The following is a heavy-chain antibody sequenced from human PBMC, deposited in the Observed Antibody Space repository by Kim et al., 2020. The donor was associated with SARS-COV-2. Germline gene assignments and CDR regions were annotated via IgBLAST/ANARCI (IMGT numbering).Heavy chain of an antibody. CDR3: ARSNPLWFGEEHI. V-gene: IGHV3-53*01. CDR1: GFTVSSNY. Sequence: GGSLRLSCAASGFTVSSNYMSWVRQAPGKGLEWVSVIYSGGSTYYADSVKGRFTISRDNSKNTMYLQMNSLRAEDTAVYYCARSNPLWFGEEHIWGQGTMVTVSS. D-gene: IGHD3-10*01. CDR2: IYSGGST. J-gene: IGHJ3*02.